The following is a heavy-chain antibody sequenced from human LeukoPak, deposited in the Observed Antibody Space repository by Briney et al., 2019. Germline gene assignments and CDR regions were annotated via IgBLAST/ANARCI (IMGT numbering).Heavy chain of an antibody. Sequence: GGSPRLSCAASGFPFSNAWMSWVRQAPGKGLEWVGRIKSKTDGGKTDYAAPVQGRFSISRDDSENTLYLQMSGLNTEDTAVYYCSTVSPYYGSGTTSPDSWGQGTLVVVSS. CDR1: GFPFSNAW. CDR3: STVSPYYGSGTTSPDS. D-gene: IGHD3-10*01. CDR2: IKSKTDGGKT. J-gene: IGHJ4*02. V-gene: IGHV3-15*01.